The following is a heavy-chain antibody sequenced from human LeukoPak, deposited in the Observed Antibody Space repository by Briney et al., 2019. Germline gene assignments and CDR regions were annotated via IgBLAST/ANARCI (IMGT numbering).Heavy chain of an antibody. D-gene: IGHD1-14*01. Sequence: PGGSLRLSCAASGFTSSSYGMHWVRQAPGKGLEWVAFIRYDGSNKYYADSVKGRFTISRDNSKNTLYLQMNSLRAEDTAVYYCAKDRPRVPTGAYFDYWGQGTLVTVSS. J-gene: IGHJ4*02. CDR1: GFTSSSYG. CDR3: AKDRPRVPTGAYFDY. V-gene: IGHV3-30*02. CDR2: IRYDGSNK.